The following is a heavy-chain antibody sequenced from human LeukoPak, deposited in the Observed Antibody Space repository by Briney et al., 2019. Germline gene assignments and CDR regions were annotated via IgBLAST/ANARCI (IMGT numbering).Heavy chain of an antibody. J-gene: IGHJ5*02. CDR3: AKDLVRDHWFGES. Sequence: GGSLRLSCAASGFTFSDYYMSWIRQAPGKGLEWVSYISSSGSTIYYADSVKGRFTISRDNSRNTLYLGMNRLRAEDTAVYYCAKDLVRDHWFGESWGQGTLVTVSS. CDR1: GFTFSDYY. D-gene: IGHD3-10*01. V-gene: IGHV3-11*04. CDR2: ISSSGSTI.